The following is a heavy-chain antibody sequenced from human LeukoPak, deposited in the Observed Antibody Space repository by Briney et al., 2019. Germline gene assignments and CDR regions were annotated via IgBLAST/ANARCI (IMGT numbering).Heavy chain of an antibody. J-gene: IGHJ6*03. V-gene: IGHV3-7*01. CDR1: GFTFSSYE. Sequence: GGSLRLSCAASGFTFSSYEMNWVRQAPGKGLEWVANIKQDGSEKYYVDSVKGRFTISRDNAKNSLYLQMNSLRAEDTAVYYCARAGNTAMVYYYYMDVWGKGTMVTVSS. D-gene: IGHD5-18*01. CDR3: ARAGNTAMVYYYYMDV. CDR2: IKQDGSEK.